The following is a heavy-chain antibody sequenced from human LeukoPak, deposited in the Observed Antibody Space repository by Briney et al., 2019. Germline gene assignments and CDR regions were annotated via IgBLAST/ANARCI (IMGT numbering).Heavy chain of an antibody. V-gene: IGHV4-39*06. J-gene: IGHJ5*02. CDR2: VYDSGGT. CDR3: ARDFIRTRWFDP. CDR1: GGSIRSDSYY. D-gene: IGHD1-1*01. Sequence: SETLSLTCTVSGGSIRSDSYYWGWIRQPPGKGLEWIGSVYDSGGTYYNPTLESRVTISVDTSKNQFPLRLRFVTAADTAVYYCARDFIRTRWFDPWGQGTLVTVSS.